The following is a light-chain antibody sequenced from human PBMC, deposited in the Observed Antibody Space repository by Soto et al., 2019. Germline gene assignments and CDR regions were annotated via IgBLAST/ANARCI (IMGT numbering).Light chain of an antibody. J-gene: IGLJ3*02. CDR3: CSYAGSYTLV. CDR2: DVS. Sequence: QSALTQPRSVSGSPGQSVTISCAGTSSDVGAYNWVSWYQQHPGKVPKLIIYDVSRRPSGVPDRVSGSKSGNTASLTISGLQADDEADYYCCSYAGSYTLVFGGGTKLTVL. V-gene: IGLV2-11*01. CDR1: SSDVGAYNW.